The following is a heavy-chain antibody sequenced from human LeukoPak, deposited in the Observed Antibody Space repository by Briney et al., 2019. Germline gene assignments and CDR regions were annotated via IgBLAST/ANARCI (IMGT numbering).Heavy chain of an antibody. CDR1: GFSFSTYT. Sequence: GGSLRLSCVASGFSFSTYTMHWVRQAPGKGLEWVAVISYNVNDKYYADSVKGRFTISRDNSKNTLFLQMNSLRTEDTAVYYCARDLLGAYYYDSSGFDYWGQGTLVTVSS. J-gene: IGHJ4*02. V-gene: IGHV3-30-3*01. CDR2: ISYNVNDK. D-gene: IGHD3-22*01. CDR3: ARDLLGAYYYDSSGFDY.